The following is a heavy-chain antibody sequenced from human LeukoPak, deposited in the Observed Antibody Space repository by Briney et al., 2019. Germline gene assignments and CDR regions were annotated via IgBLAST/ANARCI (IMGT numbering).Heavy chain of an antibody. D-gene: IGHD2-2*01. CDR3: ARAPAPMYSFDY. V-gene: IGHV1-2*02. CDR1: GYTFSGYY. J-gene: IGHJ4*02. Sequence: LGASVKVSCKTSGYTFSGYYMHWVRQAPGQGLEWMGWINPNSGGTYYPPKFQGTVTMTRNTSLSTAYMELNSLRSDDTAVYYCARAPAPMYSFDYWGQGTLVTVSS. CDR2: INPNSGGT.